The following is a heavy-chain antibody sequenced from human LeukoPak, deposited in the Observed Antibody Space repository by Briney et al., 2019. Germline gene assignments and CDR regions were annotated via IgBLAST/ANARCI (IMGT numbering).Heavy chain of an antibody. CDR3: ARGPPLRYYDSSGVGGVWFDP. D-gene: IGHD3-22*01. CDR1: GYTFTSYD. CDR2: MNPNSGNT. J-gene: IGHJ5*02. V-gene: IGHV1-8*01. Sequence: ASVKVSCKASGYTFTSYDINWVRQATGQGLEWMGWMNPNSGNTGYAQKFQGRVTMTRNTSISTAYTELSSLRSEDTAVYYCARGPPLRYYDSSGVGGVWFDPWGQGTLVTVSS.